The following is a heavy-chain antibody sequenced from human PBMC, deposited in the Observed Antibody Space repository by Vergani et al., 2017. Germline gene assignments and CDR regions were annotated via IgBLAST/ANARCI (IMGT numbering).Heavy chain of an antibody. D-gene: IGHD6-13*01. V-gene: IGHV3-11*01. CDR3: ARDSPWAAGPNHDAFDI. J-gene: IGHJ3*02. CDR1: GFTFSDYY. Sequence: QVQLVESGGGLVKPGGSLRLSCAASGFTFSDYYMSWIRQAPGKGLEWVSYISSIGSTLYYADSVKGRFTISWDNAKNTLYLQMNSLRAEDAAVYYCARDSPWAAGPNHDAFDIWGQGTMVTVSS. CDR2: ISSIGSTL.